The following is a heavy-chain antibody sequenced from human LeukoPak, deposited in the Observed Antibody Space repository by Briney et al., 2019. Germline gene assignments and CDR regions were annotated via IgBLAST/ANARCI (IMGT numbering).Heavy chain of an antibody. CDR2: IYYSGST. J-gene: IGHJ3*02. V-gene: IGHV4-59*01. Sequence: SETLSLTCTVSGGSISSYYWSWIRQPPGKGLEWIGYIYYSGSTNYNPSLKSRVTISVDTSKNQFSLKLSSVTAADTAVYHCARDLRVVPAAMNAFDIWGQGTMVTVSS. D-gene: IGHD2-2*01. CDR3: ARDLRVVPAAMNAFDI. CDR1: GGSISSYY.